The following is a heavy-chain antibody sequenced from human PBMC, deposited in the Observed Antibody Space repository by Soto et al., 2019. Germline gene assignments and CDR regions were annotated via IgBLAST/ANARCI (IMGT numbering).Heavy chain of an antibody. Sequence: QVQLVQSGAEVKKPGAPVKVSCKASGYTFTSYGISWVRQAPGQGLEWKGWISAYNGNTNYAQKLQSRVTVTTDTSTSTAYMELSSLRSDDTAVYYCARDRYSSSWSHLGFYYYYMDVWGKGTTVTVSS. D-gene: IGHD6-13*01. CDR2: ISAYNGNT. J-gene: IGHJ6*03. CDR1: GYTFTSYG. V-gene: IGHV1-18*01. CDR3: ARDRYSSSWSHLGFYYYYMDV.